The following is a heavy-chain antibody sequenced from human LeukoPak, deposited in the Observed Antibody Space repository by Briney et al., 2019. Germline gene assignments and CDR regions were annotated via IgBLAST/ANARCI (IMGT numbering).Heavy chain of an antibody. V-gene: IGHV3-30*04. CDR1: GFTFSSYA. CDR3: ARGGSRSTYYFDQ. J-gene: IGHJ4*02. Sequence: GGSLRLSCAASGFTFSSYAMHWVRQAPGKGLEWVAVISYDGSNKYYADSVKGRFTISRDNSKDTLYLQMNSLRAEDTAVYYCARGGSRSTYYFDQWGQGTLVTVSS. D-gene: IGHD3-16*01. CDR2: ISYDGSNK.